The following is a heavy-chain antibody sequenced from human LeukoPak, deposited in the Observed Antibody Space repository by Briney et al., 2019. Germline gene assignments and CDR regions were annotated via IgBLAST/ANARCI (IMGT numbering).Heavy chain of an antibody. J-gene: IGHJ3*02. CDR3: ARSKVFWSGYKDVFDI. Sequence: SETLSLTCTVSGGSISSYYWSWIRQPPGKGLEWIGYIFYSGTTNYNPSLKSRLTISLDTSKNQFSLKLSSVTAADTAVYYCARSKVFWSGYKDVFDIWGQGTMVTVSS. CDR1: GGSISSYY. V-gene: IGHV4-59*01. CDR2: IFYSGTT. D-gene: IGHD3-3*01.